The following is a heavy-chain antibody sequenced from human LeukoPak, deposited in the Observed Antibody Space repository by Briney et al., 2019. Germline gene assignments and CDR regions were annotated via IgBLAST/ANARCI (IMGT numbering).Heavy chain of an antibody. D-gene: IGHD1-1*01. J-gene: IGHJ4*02. CDR3: AKANWNDGGEVAY. CDR2: NSGSGGYT. V-gene: IGHV3-23*01. CDR1: GFTFSNYA. Sequence: PGGSLRLSCAAPGFTFSNYAMTWVRQAPGKVLEWVSGNSGSGGYTYYSDSVSGRFTISRDHSKITLYLQMDILRAEDTAVYYCAKANWNDGGEVAYWGQGTLVTVSS.